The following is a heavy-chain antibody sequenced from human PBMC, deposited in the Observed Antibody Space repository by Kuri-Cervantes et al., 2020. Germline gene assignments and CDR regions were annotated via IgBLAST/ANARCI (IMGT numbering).Heavy chain of an antibody. J-gene: IGHJ5*02. CDR3: AADNMQWLA. CDR1: GYTFTSYG. D-gene: IGHD6-19*01. CDR2: ISAYNGDT. V-gene: IGHV1-18*01. Sequence: ASVKVSCKASGYTFTSYGISWVRQAPGQGLEWMGWISAYNGDTNYAQKSQGRVTITRDMSTSTAYMELSSLRSEDTAVYYCAADNMQWLAWGQGTLVTVSS.